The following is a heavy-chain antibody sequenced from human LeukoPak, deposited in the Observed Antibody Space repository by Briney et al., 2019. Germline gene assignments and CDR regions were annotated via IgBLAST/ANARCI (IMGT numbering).Heavy chain of an antibody. CDR1: GFSFSSYG. V-gene: IGHV3-30*02. CDR3: AKDSPWYVSYYYMDV. D-gene: IGHD3-16*01. Sequence: QPGGSLRLSCAASGFSFSSYGMHWVRQTPGKGLEWVAFIRYNANNEYYGDSVKGRFTISRDNSKSTLYLQMNSLRAEDTAVYYCAKDSPWYVSYYYMDVWGKGTTVTVSS. CDR2: IRYNANNE. J-gene: IGHJ6*03.